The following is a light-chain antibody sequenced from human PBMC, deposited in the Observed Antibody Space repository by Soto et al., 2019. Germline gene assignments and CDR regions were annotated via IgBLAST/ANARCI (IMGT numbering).Light chain of an antibody. CDR3: QHYNSYPYT. CDR1: QSISTW. V-gene: IGKV1-5*01. Sequence: DIQMTQSPSTLSASVGDRGTITCRASQSISTWLAWFQQKPGKAPDLLIYDASSLESGVPSRFSGSGSGTEFTLTISSLQPDDFATYYCQHYNSYPYTFGQGTKVDIK. J-gene: IGKJ2*01. CDR2: DAS.